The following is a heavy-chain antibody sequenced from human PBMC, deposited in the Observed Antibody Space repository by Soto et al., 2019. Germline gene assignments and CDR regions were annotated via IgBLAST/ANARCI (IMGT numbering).Heavy chain of an antibody. Sequence: GGSLRLSCAASGFTFSDYYMSWIRQAPGKGLEWVSYISSSGSTIYYADSVKGRFTISRDNAKNSLYLQMNSLRAEDTAVYYCARNPDILTEPTFFSVWGKGTTVTVSS. CDR2: ISSSGSTI. CDR1: GFTFSDYY. CDR3: ARNPDILTEPTFFSV. J-gene: IGHJ6*04. V-gene: IGHV3-11*01. D-gene: IGHD3-9*01.